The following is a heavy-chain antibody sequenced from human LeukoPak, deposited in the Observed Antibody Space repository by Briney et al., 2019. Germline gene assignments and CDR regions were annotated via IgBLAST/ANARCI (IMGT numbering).Heavy chain of an antibody. D-gene: IGHD6-6*01. CDR2: IWYDGSNE. V-gene: IGHV3-33*01. J-gene: IGHJ4*02. Sequence: GGSLRLSCVASGITFSSFGMHWVRQAPGKGLEWVAFIWYDGSNEYYADSVKGRFTISRDNAKNSLYLQMNSLRAEDTAVYYCAREQQLVPFDYWGQGTLVTVSS. CDR3: AREQQLVPFDY. CDR1: GITFSSFG.